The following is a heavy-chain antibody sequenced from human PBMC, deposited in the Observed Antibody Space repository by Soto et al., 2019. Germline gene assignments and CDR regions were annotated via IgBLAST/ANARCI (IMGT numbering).Heavy chain of an antibody. V-gene: IGHV4-34*01. Sequence: SSETLSLTCAVYGGSVNGYYWNWIRQPPGEGLEWIGEINHTGGTHYNPSLKSRVTMSVDTSKNQFSLRLSSVTAADTAIYYCATRITVFGLLIPPFDPWGKGTQVTVYS. CDR1: GGSVNGYY. J-gene: IGHJ5*02. D-gene: IGHD3-3*01. CDR3: ATRITVFGLLIPPFDP. CDR2: INHTGGT.